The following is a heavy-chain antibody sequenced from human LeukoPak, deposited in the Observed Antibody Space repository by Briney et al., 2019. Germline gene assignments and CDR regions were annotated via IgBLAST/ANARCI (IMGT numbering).Heavy chain of an antibody. Sequence: ASVTVSCKASGYTFTSYGISWVRQAPGQGLERMGWISAYNGNTNYAQKLQGRVTMTTDTSTSTAYMELRSLRSDDTAVYYCARTMRLNYYMDVWGKGTTVTVSS. V-gene: IGHV1-18*01. CDR1: GYTFTSYG. D-gene: IGHD3-22*01. CDR2: ISAYNGNT. J-gene: IGHJ6*03. CDR3: ARTMRLNYYMDV.